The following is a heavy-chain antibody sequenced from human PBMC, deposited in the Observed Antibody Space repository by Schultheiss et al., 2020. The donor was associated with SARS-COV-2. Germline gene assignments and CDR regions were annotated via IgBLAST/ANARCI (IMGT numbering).Heavy chain of an antibody. Sequence: SETLSLTCAVYGGSFSGYYWSWIRQPPGKGLEWIGYIYYSGSTNYNPSLKSRVTISVDKSKNQFSLKLSSVTAADTAVYYCARHLREVTSENWFDPWGQGTLVTVSS. J-gene: IGHJ5*02. CDR1: GGSFSGYY. CDR2: IYYSGST. D-gene: IGHD2-21*02. V-gene: IGHV4-34*01. CDR3: ARHLREVTSENWFDP.